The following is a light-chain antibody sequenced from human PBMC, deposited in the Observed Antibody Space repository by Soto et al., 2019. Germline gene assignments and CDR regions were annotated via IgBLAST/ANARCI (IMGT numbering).Light chain of an antibody. CDR2: DAI. Sequence: VMKPSPATLSLKQGDRTTLSCRASQSVSNKLAWYQQKPGQAPRLLTYDAIITAADVPARFSGSWPGTEFTLTINSLQSEDFAVYYCQQYDAWPLTFGGGTNVDIK. CDR3: QQYDAWPLT. J-gene: IGKJ4*01. CDR1: QSVSNK. V-gene: IGKV3-15*01.